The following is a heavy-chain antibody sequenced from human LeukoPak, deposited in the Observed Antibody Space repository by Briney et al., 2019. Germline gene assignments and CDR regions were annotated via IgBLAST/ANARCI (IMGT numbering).Heavy chain of an antibody. V-gene: IGHV4-34*01. J-gene: IGHJ4*02. Sequence: PSETLSPTCAVYGGSFSGYYWSWIRQSPGKGLEWLGEINHSGSTNYNPSLKSRVTISVDTSKNQFSLKLSSVTAADTAVYYCARGVYCSGGSCYEDYWGQGTLVTVSS. CDR2: INHSGST. CDR3: ARGVYCSGGSCYEDY. CDR1: GGSFSGYY. D-gene: IGHD2-15*01.